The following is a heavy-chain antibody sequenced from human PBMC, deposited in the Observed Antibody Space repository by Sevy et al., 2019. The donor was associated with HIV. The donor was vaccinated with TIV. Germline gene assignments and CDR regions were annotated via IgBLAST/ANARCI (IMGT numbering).Heavy chain of an antibody. CDR1: GFTFSSYS. V-gene: IGHV3-48*02. Sequence: GGSLRLSCAASGFTFSSYSMNWVRQAPGKGLEWVSYISRSSSTIYYADSVKGRFTISRDNAKNSLYLQMNSLRDEDTAVYYCARERMMYDSSGYYFHFDYWGQGTLGTVSS. CDR2: ISRSSSTI. J-gene: IGHJ4*02. CDR3: ARERMMYDSSGYYFHFDY. D-gene: IGHD3-22*01.